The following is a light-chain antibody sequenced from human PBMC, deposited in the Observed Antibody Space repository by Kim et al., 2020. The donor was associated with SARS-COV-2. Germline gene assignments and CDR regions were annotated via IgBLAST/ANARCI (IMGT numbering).Light chain of an antibody. Sequence: SYELTQPSSVSVSPGQTARITCSGDVLAKKYARWFQQKPGQAPVLVIYKDSERPSGIPERFSGSSSGTTVTVTISGAQVEDEADYYCYSAADNNSWLFGGGTQLTVL. CDR3: YSAADNNSWL. V-gene: IGLV3-27*01. CDR2: KDS. J-gene: IGLJ3*02. CDR1: VLAKKY.